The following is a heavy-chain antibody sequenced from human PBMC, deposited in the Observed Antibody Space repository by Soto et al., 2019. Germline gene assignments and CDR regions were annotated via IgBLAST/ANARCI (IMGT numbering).Heavy chain of an antibody. CDR2: ISGSGGST. J-gene: IGHJ4*02. CDR3: AKDWSESYYYDSSGYYTPLY. CDR1: GFTFSSYA. V-gene: IGHV3-23*01. D-gene: IGHD3-22*01. Sequence: LRLSCAASGFTFSSYAMSWVRQAPGKGLEWVSAISGSGGSTYYADSVKGRFTISRDNSKNTLYLQMNSLRAEDTAVYYCAKDWSESYYYDSSGYYTPLYWGQGTLVTVSS.